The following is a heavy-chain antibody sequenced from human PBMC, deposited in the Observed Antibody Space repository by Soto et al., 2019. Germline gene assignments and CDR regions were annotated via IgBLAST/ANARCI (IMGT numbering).Heavy chain of an antibody. V-gene: IGHV1-18*04. CDR3: ARNGYSSSGRGWFDP. CDR1: GYTFTSCG. J-gene: IGHJ5*02. Sequence: GASVKISCKASGYTFTSCGISWVRQAPGQGLEWMGWISAYNGNTNYAQKLQGRVTMTTDTSTSTAYMELRSLRSDDTAVYYCARNGYSSSGRGWFDPWGQGTLVTVSS. CDR2: ISAYNGNT. D-gene: IGHD6-13*01.